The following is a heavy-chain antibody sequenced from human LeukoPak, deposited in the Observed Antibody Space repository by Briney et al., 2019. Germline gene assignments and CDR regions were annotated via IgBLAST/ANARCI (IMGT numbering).Heavy chain of an antibody. V-gene: IGHV3-21*01. J-gene: IGHJ4*02. CDR3: ARDLSPPWDSYGQARVPLDY. Sequence: GGSLRLSCAASGFTSSNYAISWVRQVPGKGLEWVSAISAKRGDTYYADSVKGRFTISRDNAKNSLYLQMNSLRAEDTAVYYCARDLSPPWDSYGQARVPLDYWGQGTLVTVSS. D-gene: IGHD5-18*01. CDR2: ISAKRGDT. CDR1: GFTSSNYA.